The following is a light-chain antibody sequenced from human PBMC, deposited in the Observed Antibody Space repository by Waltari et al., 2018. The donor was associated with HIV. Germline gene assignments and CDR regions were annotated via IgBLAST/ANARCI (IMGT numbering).Light chain of an antibody. CDR1: QSVLYNSNNKYY. Sequence: DIVMTQSPDSLAVSLGARATIRCKSSQSVLYNSNNKYYLAWYQQKPGQPPKLLIYWASTRESGVPDRFSGSGSVTDFTLTISSLQAGDAAVYYCQQYCSTPQTFGQGTKVEIK. CDR2: WAS. J-gene: IGKJ1*01. V-gene: IGKV4-1*01. CDR3: QQYCSTPQT.